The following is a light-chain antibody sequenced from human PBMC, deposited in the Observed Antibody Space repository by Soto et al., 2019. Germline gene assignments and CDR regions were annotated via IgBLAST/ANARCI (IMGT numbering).Light chain of an antibody. CDR2: EVT. CDR1: STDIGAYNY. J-gene: IGLJ1*01. CDR3: NSYTTLSNRV. Sequence: LTQPASVSGSPGQSITISCTGTSTDIGAYNYVSWYQQHPGKAPKLLIYEVTNRPSGVSNRFSGSKSGNTASLTISGLQAEDEANYYCNSYTTLSNRVFGTGTKVTV. V-gene: IGLV2-14*01.